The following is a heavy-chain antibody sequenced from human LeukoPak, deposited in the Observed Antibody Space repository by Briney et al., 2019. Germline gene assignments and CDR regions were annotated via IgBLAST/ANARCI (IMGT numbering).Heavy chain of an antibody. D-gene: IGHD3-10*01. CDR2: IYYTET. Sequence: SETLSLTCTVSGGSVSNYYWSWIRQSPGKGLEWIGYIYYTETSYNPSLKSRVTISADTSKNQFSLKLYSVTAADTAVYYCARTTMVRGTYYMDVWSKGTTVTISS. J-gene: IGHJ6*03. V-gene: IGHV4-59*02. CDR3: ARTTMVRGTYYMDV. CDR1: GGSVSNYY.